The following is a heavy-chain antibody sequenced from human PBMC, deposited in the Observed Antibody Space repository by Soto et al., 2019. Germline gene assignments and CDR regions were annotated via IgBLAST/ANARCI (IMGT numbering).Heavy chain of an antibody. CDR3: ARAGSSSNCYVFDY. J-gene: IGHJ4*02. Sequence: EVQVVESGGGLVQPGGSLRLSCAASGFTFRSYWTSWVRQAPGKGLEWVANIRQDGSEKQYVDSVKGRFTISRDNVKNSLYLQMNSLRAEDTAVYYCARAGSSSNCYVFDYWGRGILVSVSS. D-gene: IGHD2-2*01. CDR1: GFTFRSYW. V-gene: IGHV3-7*01. CDR2: IRQDGSEK.